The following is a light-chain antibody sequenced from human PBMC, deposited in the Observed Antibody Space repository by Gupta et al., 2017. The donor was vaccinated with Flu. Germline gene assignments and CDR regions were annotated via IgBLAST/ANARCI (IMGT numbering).Light chain of an antibody. CDR3: DSWDDSRNGRV. V-gene: IGLV1-44*01. J-gene: IGLJ3*02. Sequence: SVLTQPPSAPGTPGRGVTISCSGRRSNIGSNAVNWYQQVPATAPKLLIYSDHRRPSGVPDRFSGSKSGTSASLAISGLQVEDEADYYCDSWDDSRNGRVFGGGTKLAVL. CDR1: RSNIGSNA. CDR2: SDH.